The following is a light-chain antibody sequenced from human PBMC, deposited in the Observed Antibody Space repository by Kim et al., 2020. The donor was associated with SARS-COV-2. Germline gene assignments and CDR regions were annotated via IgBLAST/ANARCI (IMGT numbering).Light chain of an antibody. V-gene: IGLV1-40*01. Sequence: QSVLTQPPSVSGAPGQRVTISCTGSSSNIGAGYDVHWYQQLAGTAPRLLIYGNNNRPSGVPDRFSGSKSGTSASLAISGLQSEDEADYYCAAWDNSLNGHYVFGAGTKVTVL. CDR2: GNN. CDR3: AAWDNSLNGHYV. CDR1: SSNIGAGYD. J-gene: IGLJ1*01.